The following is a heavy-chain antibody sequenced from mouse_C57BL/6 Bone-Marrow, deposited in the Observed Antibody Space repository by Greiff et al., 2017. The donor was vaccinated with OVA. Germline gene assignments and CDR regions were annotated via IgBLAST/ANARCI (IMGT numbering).Heavy chain of an antibody. V-gene: IGHV14-4*01. CDR3: TNWFYAMDY. D-gene: IGHD2-2*01. CDR1: GFNIKDDY. J-gene: IGHJ4*01. CDR2: IDPENGDT. Sequence: VTLKVSGAELVRPGASVKLSCTASGFNIKDDYMHWVKQRPEQGLEWIGWIDPENGDTEYASKFQGKATITADTSSNTAYLQLSSLTSEDTAVYYCTNWFYAMDYWGQGTSVTVSS.